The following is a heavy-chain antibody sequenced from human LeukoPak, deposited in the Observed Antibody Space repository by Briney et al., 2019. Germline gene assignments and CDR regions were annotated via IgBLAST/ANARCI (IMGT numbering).Heavy chain of an antibody. CDR3: ARGWFGELLYLED. V-gene: IGHV4-59*01. CDR2: IYYSGST. CDR1: GVSISSYY. J-gene: IGHJ4*02. D-gene: IGHD3-10*01. Sequence: PSETLSLTCTVSGVSISSYYWSWIRQPPGKGLEWIGYIYYSGSTNYNPSLKSRVTISVDTSKNQFPLKLSSVTAADTAVYYCARGWFGELLYLEDWGQGTLVTASS.